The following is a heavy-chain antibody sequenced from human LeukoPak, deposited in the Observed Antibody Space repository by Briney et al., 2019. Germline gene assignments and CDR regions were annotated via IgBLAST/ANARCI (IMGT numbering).Heavy chain of an antibody. Sequence: GGYLRLSCAASGFTFSSYWMSWVRQAPGKGLEWVANIKQDGSEKYYVDSVKGRFTISRDNAKNSLYLQMNSLRAEDTAVYYCARVVWQNWNYNYYFDYWGQGTLVTVSS. V-gene: IGHV3-7*01. J-gene: IGHJ4*02. CDR1: GFTFSSYW. D-gene: IGHD1-7*01. CDR3: ARVVWQNWNYNYYFDY. CDR2: IKQDGSEK.